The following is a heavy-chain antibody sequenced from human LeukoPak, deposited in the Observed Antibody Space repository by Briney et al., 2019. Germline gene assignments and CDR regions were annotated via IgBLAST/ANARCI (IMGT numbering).Heavy chain of an antibody. CDR2: ISSSSSTI. V-gene: IGHV3-48*04. J-gene: IGHJ4*02. Sequence: GGSLRLSCAASGFTFSSYSMNWVRQAPGKGLEWVSYISSSSSTIYYADSVKGRFTISRDNAKNSLYLQMNSLRAEDTAVYYCASHKVGIRVIFDYWGQGTLVTVSS. CDR3: ASHKVGIRVIFDY. D-gene: IGHD3-22*01. CDR1: GFTFSSYS.